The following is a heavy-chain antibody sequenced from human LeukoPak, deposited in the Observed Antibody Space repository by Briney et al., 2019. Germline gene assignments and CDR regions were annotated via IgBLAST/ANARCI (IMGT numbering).Heavy chain of an antibody. Sequence: PGGSLRLSCAASGFTFSSYAMTWVRQAPGKGLEWVSGVSGSGGSTYYADSVKGRFTISRDNSKNTLYLQMNSLRAEDTAVYYCARRPFGSSGWYADYWGQGTLVTVSS. V-gene: IGHV3-23*01. CDR3: ARRPFGSSGWYADY. CDR2: VSGSGGST. D-gene: IGHD6-19*01. J-gene: IGHJ4*02. CDR1: GFTFSSYA.